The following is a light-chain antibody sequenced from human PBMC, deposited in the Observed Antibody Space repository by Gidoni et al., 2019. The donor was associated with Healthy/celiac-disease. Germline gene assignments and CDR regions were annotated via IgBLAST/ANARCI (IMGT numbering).Light chain of an antibody. V-gene: IGLV1-40*01. CDR2: GNS. CDR3: QSYDSSLSGVV. Sequence: QSLLPQPPSVSGAPGQGVTFTCTGSSSNIGAGYDVHWYQQLPGTAPKLLIYGNSNRPSGVPDRFSGSKSGTSASLAITGLQAEDEADYYCQSYDSSLSGVVFGGGTKLTVL. CDR1: SSNIGAGYD. J-gene: IGLJ2*01.